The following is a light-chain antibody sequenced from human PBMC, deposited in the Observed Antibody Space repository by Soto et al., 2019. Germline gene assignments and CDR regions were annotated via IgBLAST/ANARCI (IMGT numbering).Light chain of an antibody. Sequence: DIQMTQSPSSLSASVGDRVTITCRASQSISIYLNWYQQKPGKAPKFLIYAASSLQSGVPSRFXGSGAGTDFTLTISSLQPEDFATYYCQQRYSTPRLTFGGGTKVEIK. V-gene: IGKV1-39*01. CDR3: QQRYSTPRLT. CDR2: AAS. CDR1: QSISIY. J-gene: IGKJ4*01.